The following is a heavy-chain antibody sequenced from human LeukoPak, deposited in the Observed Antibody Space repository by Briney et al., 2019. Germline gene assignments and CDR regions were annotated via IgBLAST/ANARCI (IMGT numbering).Heavy chain of an antibody. CDR2: IYYSGST. CDR1: GGSISSYY. CDR3: AREGGGFDY. J-gene: IGHJ4*02. D-gene: IGHD2-15*01. V-gene: IGHV4-59*01. Sequence: SETLSLTCTVSGGSISSYYWSWIRQPPGKGLEWIAYIYYSGSTNYNPSLKSRVTISVDTSKNQFSLKLSSVTAADTAVYYCAREGGGFDYWGQGTLVTVSS.